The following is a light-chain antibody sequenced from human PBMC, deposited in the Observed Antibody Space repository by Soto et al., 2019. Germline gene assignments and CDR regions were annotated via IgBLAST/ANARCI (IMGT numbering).Light chain of an antibody. J-gene: IGKJ1*01. CDR3: QQYNNWRSGGT. Sequence: KGMKQARGSMTETQGERATLSCRASQSVSSNLAWYQQKPGQAPRLLIYGASTRATGIPARFSGSGSGTEFTLTISSLQSEDFAVYYCQQYNNWRSGGTFGQGTKV. CDR2: GAS. CDR1: QSVSSN. V-gene: IGKV3-15*01.